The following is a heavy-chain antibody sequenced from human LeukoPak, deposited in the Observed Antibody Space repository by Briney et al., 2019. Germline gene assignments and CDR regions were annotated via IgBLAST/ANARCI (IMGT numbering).Heavy chain of an antibody. V-gene: IGHV3-23*01. CDR2: VSGSGDRT. J-gene: IGHJ4*02. Sequence: GGSLRLSCAASGFTFSTYTIHWVRQAPGKGLEWISAVSGSGDRTYYAGSVKGRFTISRDNSKNIVYLRMNSLRAEDTAVYFCANSRGYGSGNLWGQGTLVTVSS. D-gene: IGHD3-10*01. CDR1: GFTFSTYT. CDR3: ANSRGYGSGNL.